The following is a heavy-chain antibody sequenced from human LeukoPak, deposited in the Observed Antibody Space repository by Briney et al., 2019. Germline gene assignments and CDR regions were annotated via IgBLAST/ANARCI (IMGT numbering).Heavy chain of an antibody. V-gene: IGHV1-18*01. CDR2: ISTNNGNT. J-gene: IGHJ6*03. CDR3: ARVVGANPEHYYCYYMDV. Sequence: ASVKVSCKASGYTFTSYGITWVRQAPGQGLEWMGWISTNNGNTNYAQTVQGRVTFTTDTSTSTAYMELRSLRPDATAVYYCARVVGANPEHYYCYYMDVWGKGTTVTVSS. CDR1: GYTFTSYG. D-gene: IGHD2-15*01.